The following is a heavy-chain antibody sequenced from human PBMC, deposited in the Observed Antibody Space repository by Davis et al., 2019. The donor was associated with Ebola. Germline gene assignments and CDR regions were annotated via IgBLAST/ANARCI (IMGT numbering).Heavy chain of an antibody. D-gene: IGHD5-12*01. CDR2: IYSGGTA. CDR3: GRGGGDSGYATGN. J-gene: IGHJ1*01. V-gene: IGHV3-53*01. CDR1: GFNVRTNY. Sequence: PGGSLRLSCDTSGFNVRTNYMTWVRQAPGKGLDWVSLIYSGGTAYYQDSVKGRFTITRDNSKNTPYLQMNSLRDEDTGLYYCGRGGGDSGYATGNWGQGTLVTVSS.